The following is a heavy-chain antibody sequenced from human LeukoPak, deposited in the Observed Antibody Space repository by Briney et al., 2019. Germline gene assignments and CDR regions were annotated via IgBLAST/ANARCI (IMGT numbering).Heavy chain of an antibody. CDR2: ISASGYST. Sequence: GGSLRLSCAASGFTFSSYAMSWVRQVPGKGLEWVSGISASGYSTYYADSVKGRFTISRDNSKNTLYLQMNSLRAEDTALYYCARDLSMDSSSWYSWDYGMDVWGQGTTVTVSS. J-gene: IGHJ6*02. D-gene: IGHD6-13*01. V-gene: IGHV3-23*01. CDR1: GFTFSSYA. CDR3: ARDLSMDSSSWYSWDYGMDV.